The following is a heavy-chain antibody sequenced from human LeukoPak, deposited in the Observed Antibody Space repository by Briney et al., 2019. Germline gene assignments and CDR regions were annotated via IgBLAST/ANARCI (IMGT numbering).Heavy chain of an antibody. J-gene: IGHJ3*02. D-gene: IGHD2/OR15-2a*01. Sequence: GGSLRLSCAAYGLTVSSSYMSWVRQAPGKGLEWVSIIYNDGSTYYEDSMKGRFTISRDNSKNTLYLQVNSLRAEDTAMYYCARNILFAFDIWGQGTMVTVSS. CDR3: ARNILFAFDI. CDR1: GLTVSSSY. CDR2: IYNDGST. V-gene: IGHV3-53*01.